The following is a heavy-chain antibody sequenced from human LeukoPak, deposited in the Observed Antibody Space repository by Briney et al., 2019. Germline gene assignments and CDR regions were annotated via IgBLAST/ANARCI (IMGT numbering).Heavy chain of an antibody. CDR3: ARGAHVLMVYAPFDY. D-gene: IGHD2-8*01. V-gene: IGHV3-74*03. Sequence: GGSLRLSCAASGFTFSNYWMHWVRQAPGKGPVWVSRMSTDGSSTTYAESVRGRFTISRDNAKNTLYLQMNSLRAEDTAVYYCARGAHVLMVYAPFDYWGQGTLVTVSS. CDR2: MSTDGSST. J-gene: IGHJ4*02. CDR1: GFTFSNYW.